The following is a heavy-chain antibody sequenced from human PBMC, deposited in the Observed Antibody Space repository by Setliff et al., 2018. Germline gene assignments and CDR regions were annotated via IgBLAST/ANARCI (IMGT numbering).Heavy chain of an antibody. CDR1: GESFSNNY. Sequence: PSETLPLTCSVYGESFSNNYWSWIRQTPGKGLEWIGESNHGGSTSYHPSLKSRLTMSVDTSKNQFSLKLTSVTAADTAVYYCARDNRARHYMDVWGKGTTVTVS. D-gene: IGHD3-10*01. CDR3: ARDNRARHYMDV. J-gene: IGHJ6*03. V-gene: IGHV4-34*01. CDR2: SNHGGST.